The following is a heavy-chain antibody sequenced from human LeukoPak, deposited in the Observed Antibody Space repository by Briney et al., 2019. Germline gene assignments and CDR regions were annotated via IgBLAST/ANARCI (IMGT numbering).Heavy chain of an antibody. D-gene: IGHD6-13*01. V-gene: IGHV1-69*04. CDR1: GGTFSSYA. Sequence: GASVKVSCKASGGTFSSYAISWVRQAPGQGLEWMGRIIPIFGIANYAQKFRGRVTITADKSTSTAYMELSSLRSEDTAVYYCARGGAAAGNYYYYYGMDVWGQGTTVTVSS. CDR3: ARGGAAAGNYYYYYGMDV. CDR2: IIPIFGIA. J-gene: IGHJ6*02.